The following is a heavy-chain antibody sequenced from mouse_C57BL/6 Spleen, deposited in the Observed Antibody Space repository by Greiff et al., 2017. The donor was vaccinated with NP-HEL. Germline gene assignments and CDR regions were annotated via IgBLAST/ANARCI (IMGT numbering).Heavy chain of an antibody. J-gene: IGHJ2*01. Sequence: EVQLQQSGPVLVKPGASVKMSCKASGYTFTDYYMNWVKQSHGKSLEWIGVINPYNGGTSYNQKFKGKATLTVDKSSSTAYMELNSLTSEDSAVYYCARSHYGSRGFDYWGQGTTLTVSS. CDR2: INPYNGGT. D-gene: IGHD1-1*01. CDR1: GYTFTDYY. CDR3: ARSHYGSRGFDY. V-gene: IGHV1-19*01.